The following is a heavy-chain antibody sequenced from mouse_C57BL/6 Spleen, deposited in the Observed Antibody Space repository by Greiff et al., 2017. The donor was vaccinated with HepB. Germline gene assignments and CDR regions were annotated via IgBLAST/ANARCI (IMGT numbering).Heavy chain of an antibody. CDR1: GFSLTSYG. D-gene: IGHD1-1*01. CDR3: AKKRDYYGFFDY. V-gene: IGHV2-5*01. Sequence: VKLMESGPGLVQPSQSLSITCTVSGFSLTSYGVHWVRQSPGKGLEWLGVIWRGGSTDYNAAFMSRLSITKDNSKSQVFFKMNSLQADDTAIYYCAKKRDYYGFFDYWGQGTTLTVSS. CDR2: IWRGGST. J-gene: IGHJ2*01.